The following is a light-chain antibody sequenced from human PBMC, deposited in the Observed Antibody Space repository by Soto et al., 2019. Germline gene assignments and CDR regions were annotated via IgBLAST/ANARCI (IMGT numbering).Light chain of an antibody. CDR1: SSDVGGYNY. Sequence: QSVLTQPASVSGSPGQSITISCTGTSSDVGGYNYVSWYQQHPGKAPKLMIYDVSNRPSGVSNRFSGSKSGNTASLTISGLQADDEADYYCSSYTSSSDVVFGGGTQLTVL. CDR2: DVS. CDR3: SSYTSSSDVV. J-gene: IGLJ2*01. V-gene: IGLV2-14*01.